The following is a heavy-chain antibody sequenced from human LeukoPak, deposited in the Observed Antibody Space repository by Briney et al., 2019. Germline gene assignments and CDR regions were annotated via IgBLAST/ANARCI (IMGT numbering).Heavy chain of an antibody. CDR1: GGSVISDNSY. CDR3: ARGSYYHR. V-gene: IGHV4-61*02. D-gene: IGHD3-22*01. CDR2: IYADGSS. J-gene: IGHJ4*02. Sequence: SETLSLTCTVSGGSVISDNSYWNWIRQPAGKGLEWIGRIYADGSSTYNPSLKSRVTISVEAPKNQFSLRLSSLTAADTAVYYCARGSYYHRWGQGSLVTVSS.